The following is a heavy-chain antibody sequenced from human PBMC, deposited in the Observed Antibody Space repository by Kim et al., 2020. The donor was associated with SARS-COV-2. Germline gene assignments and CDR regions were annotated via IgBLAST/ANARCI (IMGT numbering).Heavy chain of an antibody. CDR3: ARLDGYNFKGYFDY. V-gene: IGHV3-23*01. Sequence: AASVRGRFTISRDNSKNTLYLHMNSLRAEDTAVYYCARLDGYNFKGYFDYWGQGTLVTLSS. J-gene: IGHJ4*02. D-gene: IGHD5-12*01.